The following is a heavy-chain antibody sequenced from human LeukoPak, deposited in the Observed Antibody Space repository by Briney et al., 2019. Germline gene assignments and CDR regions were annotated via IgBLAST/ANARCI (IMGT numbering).Heavy chain of an antibody. CDR1: GYSFTSYW. D-gene: IGHD1-26*01. Sequence: GESLKISCKGSGYSFTSYWIGWVRQMPGKGLEWMGIIYPGDSDTRYSPSFQGQVTISADKSISTAYLQWSSLKASDTAMYYCARRDPVDRYSGSYYPVYYFDYWGQGTLVTVSS. V-gene: IGHV5-51*01. CDR2: IYPGDSDT. J-gene: IGHJ4*02. CDR3: ARRDPVDRYSGSYYPVYYFDY.